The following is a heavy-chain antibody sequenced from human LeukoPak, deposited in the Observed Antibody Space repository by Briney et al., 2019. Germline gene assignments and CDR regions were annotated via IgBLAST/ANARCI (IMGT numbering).Heavy chain of an antibody. Sequence: SETLSLTCTVSGGSIISSNYYCAWIRQPPGKGLEWIGSIYYSGNTYYNPSLKSRVTISVDTSKNQFSLKLTSVTAADKAVYYCARHHHNGWSDYWGQGTLVTVSS. D-gene: IGHD6-19*01. CDR1: GGSIISSNYY. CDR3: ARHHHNGWSDY. CDR2: IYYSGNT. J-gene: IGHJ4*02. V-gene: IGHV4-39*01.